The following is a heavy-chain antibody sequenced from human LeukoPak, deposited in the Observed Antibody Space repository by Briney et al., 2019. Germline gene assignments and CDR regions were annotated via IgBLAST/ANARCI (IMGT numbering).Heavy chain of an antibody. D-gene: IGHD2-2*01. CDR1: GYTFTNYG. CDR3: ARDPRYCSSISCPAGAFDI. V-gene: IGHV1-18*01. Sequence: ASVTVSCKASGYTFTNYGISWVRQAPGQGLEWMGWISAYNGNTNYAQKLQDRVTMTTDTSTRTASMELRSLRSDDTAVYYCARDPRYCSSISCPAGAFDIWGQGTMVTVSS. J-gene: IGHJ3*02. CDR2: ISAYNGNT.